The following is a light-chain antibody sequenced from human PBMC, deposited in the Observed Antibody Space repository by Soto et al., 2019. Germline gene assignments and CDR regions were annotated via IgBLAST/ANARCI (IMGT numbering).Light chain of an antibody. CDR3: EQTYSTPVT. V-gene: IGKV1-39*01. CDR1: QNIYNY. CDR2: AAS. Sequence: DIQMTQSPSSLSASVGDRVTVTCRTSQNIYNYLNWYQQKPGKAPKLLIYAASSVQSGVPLRFSGTGSGTDFTLTICSLQPEDFATYYCEQTYSTPVTFGQGTRLDVK. J-gene: IGKJ5*01.